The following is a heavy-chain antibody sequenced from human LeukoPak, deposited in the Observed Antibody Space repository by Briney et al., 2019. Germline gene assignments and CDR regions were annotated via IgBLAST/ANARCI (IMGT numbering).Heavy chain of an antibody. CDR1: GGSISSYY. CDR2: IHYSGST. CDR3: ARVTESYGSGRRLNYYYYYMDV. D-gene: IGHD3-10*01. J-gene: IGHJ6*03. Sequence: SETLSLTCTVSGGSISSYYWSWIRQPPGKGLEWIGYIHYSGSTNYNPSLKSRVTISVDMSKNQFSLKLSSVTAADTAVYYCARVTESYGSGRRLNYYYYYMDVWGKGTTVTISS. V-gene: IGHV4-59*01.